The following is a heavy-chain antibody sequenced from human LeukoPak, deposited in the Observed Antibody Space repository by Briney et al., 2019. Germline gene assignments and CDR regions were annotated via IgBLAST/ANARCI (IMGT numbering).Heavy chain of an antibody. CDR2: INTNNGNP. J-gene: IGHJ4*02. CDR1: GYIFSRYA. V-gene: IGHV7-4-1*02. CDR3: GRDANIDF. Sequence: GASVKVSCKASGYIFSRYAIHWVRQAPGQGLEWMGWINTNNGNPTYAQGLKGRLVFFLDTSANTAFLQINSLKADDTAIYYCGRDANIDFWGQGTLVTVSS.